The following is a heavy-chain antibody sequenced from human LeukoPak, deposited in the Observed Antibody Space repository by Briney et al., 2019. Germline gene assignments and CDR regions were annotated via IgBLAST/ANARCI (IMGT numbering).Heavy chain of an antibody. V-gene: IGHV3-7*01. J-gene: IGHJ4*02. CDR3: AGGYCSSTSCFDY. Sequence: GGSLRLSCAASGFTISSYWMSWVRQAPGKGLEWVANIKQDGSEKYYVDSVKGRFTISRDNAKNSLYLQMNSLRAEDTAVYYCAGGYCSSTSCFDYWGQGTLVTVSS. CDR1: GFTISSYW. CDR2: IKQDGSEK. D-gene: IGHD2-2*01.